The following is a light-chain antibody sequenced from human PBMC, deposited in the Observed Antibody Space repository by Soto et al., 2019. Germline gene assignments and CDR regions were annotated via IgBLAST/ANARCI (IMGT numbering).Light chain of an antibody. CDR1: SRDIGAYNY. J-gene: IGLJ1*01. CDR2: EVV. CDR3: CSYADGSTYV. Sequence: QSVLTQPASVSGSPGQSITISCTGTSRDIGAYNYVSWYLQHPGKAPKLMIYEVVNRPSGVSNRFSGSKSGNTASLTISGLQAEDEADYYCCSYADGSTYVFGTGT. V-gene: IGLV2-14*01.